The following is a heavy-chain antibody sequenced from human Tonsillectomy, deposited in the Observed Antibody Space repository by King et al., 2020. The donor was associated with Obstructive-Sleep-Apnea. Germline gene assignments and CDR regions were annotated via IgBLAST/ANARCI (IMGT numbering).Heavy chain of an antibody. Sequence: VQLVESGGGLVQPGGSLRLSCVASGFTFSTYSMNWVRQAPGKGLEWISHISSSSSTTYYADSVKGRFTISRDNAKNSLYLQMNSLRAEDTAVYYCVNNYDFWSGYYPYGRDVWGQGTTVTVSS. CDR3: VNNYDFWSGYYPYGRDV. J-gene: IGHJ6*02. CDR1: GFTFSTYS. V-gene: IGHV3-48*04. D-gene: IGHD3-3*01. CDR2: ISSSSSTT.